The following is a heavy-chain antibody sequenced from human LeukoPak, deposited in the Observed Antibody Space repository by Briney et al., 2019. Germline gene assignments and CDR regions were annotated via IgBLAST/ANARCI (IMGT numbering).Heavy chain of an antibody. V-gene: IGHV3-7*05. J-gene: IGHJ3*02. CDR2: IKQDGSEK. Sequence: PGGSLRLSCAAPGFTFSGYWMSWVRQAPGEGLEWVANIKQDGSEKYYVDSVKGRFTLSRDNAKNSLYLQMNSLRAEDTAVYYCARSNDFDIWGQGTMVTVSS. CDR3: ARSNDFDI. CDR1: GFTFSGYW.